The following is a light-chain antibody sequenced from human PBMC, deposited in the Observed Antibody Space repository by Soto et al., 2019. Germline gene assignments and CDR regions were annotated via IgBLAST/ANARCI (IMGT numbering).Light chain of an antibody. J-gene: IGKJ5*01. Sequence: EIVMTQSPLSLSVTPGESASISCRSSQSLLHSNVNSYFDWYLQKPGQSPQLLIYLGSNRASGVPDRLSGSGSGTDFTLKISRVEAEDVGVYYCMQALQTPLTFGRGTRLEIK. CDR1: QSLLHSNVNSY. CDR3: MQALQTPLT. V-gene: IGKV2-28*01. CDR2: LGS.